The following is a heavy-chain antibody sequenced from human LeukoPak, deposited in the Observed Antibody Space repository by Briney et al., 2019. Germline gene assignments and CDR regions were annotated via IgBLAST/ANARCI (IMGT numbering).Heavy chain of an antibody. J-gene: IGHJ4*02. CDR3: ARDRSMIVTN. CDR1: GGSISSGSYY. Sequence: SETLSLTCTVSGGSISSGSYYWSWIRQPAGKGLEWIGRIYTSGSTNYNPSLKSRVTISVDTSKNQFSLKLSSATAADTAVYYCARDRSMIVTNWGQGTLVTVSS. D-gene: IGHD3-22*01. CDR2: IYTSGST. V-gene: IGHV4-61*02.